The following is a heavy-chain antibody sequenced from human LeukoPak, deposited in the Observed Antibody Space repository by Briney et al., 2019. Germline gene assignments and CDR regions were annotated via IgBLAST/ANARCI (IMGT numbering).Heavy chain of an antibody. V-gene: IGHV4-39*02. Sequence: PSETLSLTCTVSGGSISSSSYYWGWIRQPPGKGLEWIGSIYYSGSTYYNPSLKSRVTISVDTSKNQFSLKLSSVTAADTAVYYCAREVVVVVAAPFDPWGQGTLVTVSS. D-gene: IGHD2-15*01. CDR1: GGSISSSSYY. J-gene: IGHJ5*02. CDR2: IYYSGST. CDR3: AREVVVVVAAPFDP.